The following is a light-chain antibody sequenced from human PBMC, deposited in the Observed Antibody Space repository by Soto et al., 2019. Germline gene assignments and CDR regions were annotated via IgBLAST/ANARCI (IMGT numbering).Light chain of an antibody. CDR3: QQTYSLPRT. CDR2: ETS. Sequence: DTQMTQSPSSLSASVGDRVTITCRASQNVRSYLNWYQQKPGEAPNLLIYETSTLQSGVPSRFSGDGYGTDFTLSISSLHPEDFATYYCQQTYSLPRTFGQGPKVEI. V-gene: IGKV1-39*01. CDR1: QNVRSY. J-gene: IGKJ1*01.